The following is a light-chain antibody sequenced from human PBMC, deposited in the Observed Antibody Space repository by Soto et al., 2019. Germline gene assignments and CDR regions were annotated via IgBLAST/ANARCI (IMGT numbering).Light chain of an antibody. Sequence: QSVLTQPPSVSAAPGQKVTISCSGSSSNIGNNYVSWYQQLPGTAPKLLIYENNKRPSGIPDRFSGSKSGTSATLGITGLQTGDEAYYYCGTWDSSPIAGVFGTGTKITVL. V-gene: IGLV1-51*02. CDR1: SSNIGNNY. J-gene: IGLJ1*01. CDR3: GTWDSSPIAGV. CDR2: ENN.